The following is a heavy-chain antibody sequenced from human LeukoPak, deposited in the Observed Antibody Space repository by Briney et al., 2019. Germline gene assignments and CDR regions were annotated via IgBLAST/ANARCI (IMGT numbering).Heavy chain of an antibody. J-gene: IGHJ4*02. CDR1: GFTFSGYW. D-gene: IGHD5-24*01. CDR2: IKEDGSEK. Sequence: GGSLRLSCSASGFTFSGYWMSWVRQAPGKGLEWVANIKEDGSEKDYVDSVKGRFTISRDNTKNSLYLQMNSLRAEDTAFYYCARDGPRLQEIYWGQGALVTVSS. V-gene: IGHV3-7*01. CDR3: ARDGPRLQEIY.